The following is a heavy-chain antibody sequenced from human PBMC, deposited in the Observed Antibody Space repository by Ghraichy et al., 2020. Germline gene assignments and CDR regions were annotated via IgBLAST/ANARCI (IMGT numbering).Heavy chain of an antibody. V-gene: IGHV3-33*01. Sequence: GGSLRLSCAASGFTFSSFGMHWVRQAPGKWLEWVAVIWYNGNNRHYVDSVKGRFTISRDNSKNMVYLQMNSLRAEDTAVYYCARDSNRYYFDYWGQGTQVTVSS. D-gene: IGHD3-9*01. CDR3: ARDSNRYYFDY. CDR1: GFTFSSFG. CDR2: IWYNGNNR. J-gene: IGHJ4*02.